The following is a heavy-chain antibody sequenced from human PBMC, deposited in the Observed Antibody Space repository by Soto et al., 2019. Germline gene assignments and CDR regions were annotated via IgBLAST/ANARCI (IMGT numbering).Heavy chain of an antibody. Sequence: GGSLRLSCAASGFTFSSYAMSWVRQAPGKGLEWVSAISGSGGSTYYADSVKGRFTISRDNSKNTLYLQMNSLRAEDTAVYYCATVINAGYCSSTSCSHFDYWGQGTLVTVSS. CDR3: ATVINAGYCSSTSCSHFDY. CDR1: GFTFSSYA. CDR2: ISGSGGST. D-gene: IGHD2-2*01. V-gene: IGHV3-23*01. J-gene: IGHJ4*02.